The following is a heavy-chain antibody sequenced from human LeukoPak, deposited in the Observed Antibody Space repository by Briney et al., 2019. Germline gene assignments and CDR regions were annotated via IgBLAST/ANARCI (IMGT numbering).Heavy chain of an antibody. CDR1: GFTFSSYA. V-gene: IGHV3-23*01. J-gene: IGHJ4*02. Sequence: AGGSLRLSCAASGFTFSSYAMSWVRQAPGKGLEWVSSIGGSGGSTYYADSVKGRSTISRDTSKNTLYLQMNSLRAEDTAVYYCAKYRGFGDSYDSWGQGTLVTVSS. D-gene: IGHD3-10*01. CDR3: AKYRGFGDSYDS. CDR2: IGGSGGST.